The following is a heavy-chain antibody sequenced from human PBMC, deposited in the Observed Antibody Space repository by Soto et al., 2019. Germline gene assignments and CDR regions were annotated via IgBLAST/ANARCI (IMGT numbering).Heavy chain of an antibody. CDR2: IIPIFGTA. D-gene: IGHD4-17*01. Sequence: QVQLVQSGAEVKKPGSSVKVSCKASGGTFSSYAISWVRQAPGQGREWMGGIIPIFGTANYAKKFQGRVTITADESTSTAYMELSSMGSEDPAVYYCERALDYGGTSPYGYFDLWGRGTLVTVSS. J-gene: IGHJ2*01. CDR3: ERALDYGGTSPYGYFDL. CDR1: GGTFSSYA. V-gene: IGHV1-69*01.